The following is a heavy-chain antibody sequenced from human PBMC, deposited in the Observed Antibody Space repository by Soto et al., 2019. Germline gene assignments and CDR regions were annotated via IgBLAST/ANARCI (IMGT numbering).Heavy chain of an antibody. CDR3: ARDHGAFRILYPSPLAY. CDR2: INPNSGGT. D-gene: IGHD2-8*01. V-gene: IGHV1-2*02. Sequence: QVQLVQSGAEVKKPGASVKVSCKASGYTFTGYYMHWVRQAPGQGLEWMGWINPNSGGTNYAQKFQGRVTMTRDTSISTAYMELSRLRSDDTAVYYCARDHGAFRILYPSPLAYWGQGTLVTVSS. CDR1: GYTFTGYY. J-gene: IGHJ4*02.